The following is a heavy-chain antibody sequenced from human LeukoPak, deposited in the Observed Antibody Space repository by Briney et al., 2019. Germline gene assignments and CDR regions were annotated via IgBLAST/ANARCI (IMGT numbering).Heavy chain of an antibody. CDR2: ISYDGREK. Sequence: GGSLRLSCAASGFTFSGYGMNWVRQAPGKGLEWVAIISYDGREKYYADSVKGRFTISRDNSKDTLYLQMSSLRPEDTAIYYCAKSKPPREYCSVTTCYAGFGAFDIWGQGTMVTV. CDR3: AKSKPPREYCSVTTCYAGFGAFDI. V-gene: IGHV3-30*18. CDR1: GFTFSGYG. J-gene: IGHJ3*02. D-gene: IGHD2-2*01.